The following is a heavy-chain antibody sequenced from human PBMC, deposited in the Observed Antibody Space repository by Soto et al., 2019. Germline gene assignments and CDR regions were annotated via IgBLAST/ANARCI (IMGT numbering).Heavy chain of an antibody. CDR3: AKPLQNDSGWPLHY. V-gene: IGHV3-23*01. D-gene: IGHD6-19*01. Sequence: GGSLRLSCAASGFSFSSYAVSWVRQAPGKGLEWVSVFDGSVGHTYYTNSVKGRFTISNDNSKNTLFLQMNSLKAEDTAVYFCAKPLQNDSGWPLHYLDPGTLVTVSS. J-gene: IGHJ4*01. CDR1: GFSFSSYA. CDR2: FDGSVGHT.